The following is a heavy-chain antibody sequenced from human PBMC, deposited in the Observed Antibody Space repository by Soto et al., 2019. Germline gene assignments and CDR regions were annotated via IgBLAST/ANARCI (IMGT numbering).Heavy chain of an antibody. Sequence: ASVKVSCKASGYTFTGYYMHWVLQAPGQGLEWMGWINPNSGGTNYAQKFQGRVTMTRDTSISTAYMELSRLRSDDTAVYYCARGLRFLEWLLFHYWGQGTLVTVSS. J-gene: IGHJ4*02. CDR2: INPNSGGT. CDR1: GYTFTGYY. V-gene: IGHV1-2*02. D-gene: IGHD3-3*01. CDR3: ARGLRFLEWLLFHY.